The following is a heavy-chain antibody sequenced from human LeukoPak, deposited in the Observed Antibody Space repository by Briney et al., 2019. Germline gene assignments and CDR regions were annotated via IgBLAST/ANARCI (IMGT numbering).Heavy chain of an antibody. Sequence: PGGSLRLSCAASGFTFRNYWMSWVRQAPGKGLEWVANINQDGSEKYYADSVKGRFTISRDNADNSLSLQMNSLRAEDTAVYYCARVLYYYDSSGYSNYFDYWGQGTLVTVSS. D-gene: IGHD3-22*01. V-gene: IGHV3-7*01. J-gene: IGHJ4*02. CDR2: INQDGSEK. CDR1: GFTFRNYW. CDR3: ARVLYYYDSSGYSNYFDY.